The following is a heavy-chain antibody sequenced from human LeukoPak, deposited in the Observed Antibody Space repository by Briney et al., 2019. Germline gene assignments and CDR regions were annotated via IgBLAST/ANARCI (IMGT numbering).Heavy chain of an antibody. Sequence: GGSLRLSCAASGFTFNNAWMSWVRQAPGKGLVWVSRINSDGSSTSYADSVKGRFTISRDNAKNTLYLQMNSLRAEDTAVYYCARETTVNAFDIWGQGTMVTVSS. CDR1: GFTFNNAW. D-gene: IGHD4-17*01. CDR2: INSDGSST. J-gene: IGHJ3*02. V-gene: IGHV3-74*01. CDR3: ARETTVNAFDI.